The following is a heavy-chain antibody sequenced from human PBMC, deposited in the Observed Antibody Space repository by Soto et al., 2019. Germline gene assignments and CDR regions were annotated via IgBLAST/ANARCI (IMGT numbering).Heavy chain of an antibody. Sequence: QVQLVQSGTEVKKPGASVKVSCKASGYTFRRYGISWVRQAPGQGPEWMGWISGYNGNTHYTQKFQGKITMTTDTSTSTAYMELRSLRSDDTAVYYCAKADSNYAGRFSYYYMDVWGNGTLVTVSS. V-gene: IGHV1-18*01. CDR1: GYTFRRYG. D-gene: IGHD4-4*01. J-gene: IGHJ6*03. CDR2: ISGYNGNT. CDR3: AKADSNYAGRFSYYYMDV.